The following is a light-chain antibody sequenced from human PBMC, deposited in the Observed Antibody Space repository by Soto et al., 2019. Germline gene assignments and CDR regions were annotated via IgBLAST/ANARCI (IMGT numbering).Light chain of an antibody. J-gene: IGLJ3*02. CDR2: EGS. V-gene: IGLV2-14*02. Sequence: QSALTQPASVSGSPGQSITISCTGTSSDVGSYNLVSWYQQHPGKAPKLMIYEGSKRPSGVSNRFSGSKSGTSASLAITGLQAEDEADYYCQSYDSSLSGSWVFGGGTQLTVL. CDR3: QSYDSSLSGSWV. CDR1: SSDVGSYNL.